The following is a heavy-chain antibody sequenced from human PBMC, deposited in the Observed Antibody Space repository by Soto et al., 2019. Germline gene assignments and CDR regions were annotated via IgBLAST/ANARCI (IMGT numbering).Heavy chain of an antibody. CDR2: INGDETIT. CDR1: EFSISTFW. D-gene: IGHD3-3*01. Sequence: GGSLRLSCAASEFSISTFWMHWVRQAPGKGLVWVSRINGDETITEYADFVKGRLTVSRDNAKNTVDLQMNSLRAEDAALYYCARGYDFWSGYYHPHGMDLWGQGTAVTVSS. CDR3: ARGYDFWSGYYHPHGMDL. J-gene: IGHJ6*02. V-gene: IGHV3-74*01.